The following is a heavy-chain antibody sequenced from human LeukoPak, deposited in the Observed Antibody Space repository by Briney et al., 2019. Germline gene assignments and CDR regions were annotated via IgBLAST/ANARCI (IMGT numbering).Heavy chain of an antibody. Sequence: GGSLRLSCATSGFTFRSYWMHWVRQAPGKGLVWVSRLNFDGSDTSYADSVKGRFTISRDNAKNTLYLQMNSLRAEDTAVYYCARRFQKALRALSDDAFDVWGQGTIVTVSS. CDR2: LNFDGSDT. CDR1: GFTFRSYW. CDR3: ARRFQKALRALSDDAFDV. V-gene: IGHV3-74*01. D-gene: IGHD3-3*01. J-gene: IGHJ3*01.